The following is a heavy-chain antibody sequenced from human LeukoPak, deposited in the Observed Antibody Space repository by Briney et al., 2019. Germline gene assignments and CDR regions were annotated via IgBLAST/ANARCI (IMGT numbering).Heavy chain of an antibody. CDR2: INPNSGGT. Sequence: GASVKVSCKASGYTFTGYYMHWVRQAPGQGLEWMGWINPNSGGTNYAQKFQGRVTMTRDTSISTAYMELSSLAFEDTAFYYCARGIDGSGPGAFDYWGQGTLVTVSS. D-gene: IGHD2-15*01. CDR3: ARGIDGSGPGAFDY. CDR1: GYTFTGYY. V-gene: IGHV1-2*02. J-gene: IGHJ4*02.